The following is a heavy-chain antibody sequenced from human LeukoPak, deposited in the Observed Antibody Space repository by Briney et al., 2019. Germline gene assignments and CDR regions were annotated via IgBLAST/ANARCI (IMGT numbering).Heavy chain of an antibody. CDR2: IYTSGST. CDR3: ARERGNWNDAIDY. V-gene: IGHV4-4*07. D-gene: IGHD1-1*01. J-gene: IGHJ4*02. CDR1: GGSISSYH. Sequence: SETLSLTCTVSGGSISSYHWSWIRQPAGKGLEWIGRIYTSGSTNYNPSLKSRVTMSVDTSKNQLSLKLTSVTAADTAVYYCARERGNWNDAIDYWGQGTLVTVSS.